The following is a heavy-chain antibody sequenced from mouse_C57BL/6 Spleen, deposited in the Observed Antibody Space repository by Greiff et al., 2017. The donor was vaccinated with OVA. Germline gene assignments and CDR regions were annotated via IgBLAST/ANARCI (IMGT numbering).Heavy chain of an antibody. V-gene: IGHV1-47*01. CDR2: FHPYNDDT. J-gene: IGHJ2*01. CDR1: GYTFTTYP. D-gene: IGHD2-5*01. CDR3: ARGDYSNFFDY. Sequence: VKLMESGAELVKPGASVKMSCKASGYTFTTYPIEWMKQNHGTSLEWIGNFHPYNDDTKYNEKFKGKATLTVEKSSSTDYLELSRLTSDDSAVYCCARGDYSNFFDYWGQGTTLTVSS.